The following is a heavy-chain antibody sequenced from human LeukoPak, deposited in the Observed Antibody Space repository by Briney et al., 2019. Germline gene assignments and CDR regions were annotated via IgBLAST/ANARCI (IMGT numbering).Heavy chain of an antibody. V-gene: IGHV1-18*01. CDR2: ISAYNGNT. CDR3: ARGEVGATGHTAFDI. CDR1: GYTFSNYA. J-gene: IGHJ3*02. D-gene: IGHD1-26*01. Sequence: GASVKVSCRASGYTFSNYAITWVRQAPGQGLEWVGWISAYNGNTKNAEELQGRVTMTTDISTSTAYMDLKSLRSDDTAVYYCARGEVGATGHTAFDIWGQGTTVTVSS.